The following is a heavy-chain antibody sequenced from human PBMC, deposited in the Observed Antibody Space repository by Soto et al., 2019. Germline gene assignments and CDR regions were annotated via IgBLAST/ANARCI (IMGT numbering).Heavy chain of an antibody. V-gene: IGHV3-21*01. J-gene: IGHJ4*02. Sequence: PGGSLRLSCEVSGFNFRSYSMNWVRQAPGKGLEWVSSISSTSTYIYYADSVKGRFTISRDNAKNSLYLQMNSLRAEDTAVYYCARLLIESSGWPLDYWGQGTLVTVSS. CDR2: ISSTSTYI. CDR1: GFNFRSYS. D-gene: IGHD6-19*01. CDR3: ARLLIESSGWPLDY.